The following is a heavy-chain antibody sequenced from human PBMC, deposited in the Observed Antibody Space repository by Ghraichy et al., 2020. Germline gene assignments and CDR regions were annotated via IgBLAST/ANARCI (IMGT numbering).Heavy chain of an antibody. CDR3: ARAIRNELWSDY. J-gene: IGHJ4*02. V-gene: IGHV1-8*01. Sequence: ASVKVSCKASGYTFCSSDINWVRQAPGQVLELMGWMNPNSGNTGFVRKFRDRVTVYTDTSANTVFMEVNSLTSEDTAVYYCARAIRNELWSDYWGQGTLVTVSS. D-gene: IGHD1-26*01. CDR2: MNPNSGNT. CDR1: GYTFCSSD.